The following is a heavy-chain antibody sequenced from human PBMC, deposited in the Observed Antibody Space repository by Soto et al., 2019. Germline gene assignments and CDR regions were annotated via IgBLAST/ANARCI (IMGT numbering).Heavy chain of an antibody. V-gene: IGHV4-39*01. CDR1: GGSISSSSHY. D-gene: IGHD6-13*01. J-gene: IGHJ4*02. CDR2: MFYSGST. Sequence: PSETLSLTCTVSGGSISSSSHYWGWIRQPPGKGLEWIGTMFYSGSTYFNPSLKSRVTIPVDTSKNQFSLKMSSVTAADTAVYYCARHVAAAGFFAFDFWGQGILVTVSS. CDR3: ARHVAAAGFFAFDF.